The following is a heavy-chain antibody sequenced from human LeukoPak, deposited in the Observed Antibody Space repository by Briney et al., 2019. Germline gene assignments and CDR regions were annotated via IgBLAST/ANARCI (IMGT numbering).Heavy chain of an antibody. CDR1: GGSISSYY. Sequence: PSETLSLTCTVSGGSISSYYWSWIRQPPGKGLEWIGYIYYSGSTNYNPSLKSRVTISVDTSKNQFSLKLSSVTAADTAVYYCARDGVFGDAGDAFDIWGQGTMVTVSS. CDR2: IYYSGST. D-gene: IGHD3-16*01. CDR3: ARDGVFGDAGDAFDI. V-gene: IGHV4-59*01. J-gene: IGHJ3*02.